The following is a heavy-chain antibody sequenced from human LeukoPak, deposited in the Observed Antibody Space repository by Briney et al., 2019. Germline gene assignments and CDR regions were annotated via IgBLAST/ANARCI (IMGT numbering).Heavy chain of an antibody. CDR1: GFTFSSYW. CDR2: ISSSGSTI. D-gene: IGHD1-26*01. J-gene: IGHJ3*02. V-gene: IGHV3-48*04. CDR3: AKDMMAIVGGTTSAFDM. Sequence: GGSLRLSCAASGFTFSSYWMHWVRQAPGKGLEWVSYISSSGSTIYYADSVKGRFTISRDNAKNSLYLQMNSLRAEDTALYYCAKDMMAIVGGTTSAFDMWGQGTMVTVSS.